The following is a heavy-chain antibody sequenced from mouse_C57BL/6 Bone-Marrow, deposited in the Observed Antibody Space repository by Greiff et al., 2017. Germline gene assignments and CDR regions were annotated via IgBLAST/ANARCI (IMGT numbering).Heavy chain of an antibody. J-gene: IGHJ1*03. CDR1: GFTFSDYG. Sequence: EVKVVESGGGLVKPGGSLKLSCAASGFTFSDYGMHWVRQAPEQGLEWVAYISSGSSTIYYADTVKGRVTISRDNAKNTLFLQMTSRRSEDTAMYYCARKGRYDGYFYWYFDVWGTGTTVTVSS. D-gene: IGHD2-3*01. CDR2: ISSGSSTI. V-gene: IGHV5-17*01. CDR3: ARKGRYDGYFYWYFDV.